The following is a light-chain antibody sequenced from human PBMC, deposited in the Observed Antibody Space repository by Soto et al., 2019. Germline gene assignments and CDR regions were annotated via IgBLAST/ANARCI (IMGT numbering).Light chain of an antibody. V-gene: IGKV3-20*01. CDR3: QQYGSSPTWT. Sequence: EIVLTQSPGTLSLSPGERATLSCRASQSVSSNYLAWFQQKPGQAPRLLIYAASSRATGIPDRFSGSGSGTDFTLTISRLEPEDFAIYYCQQYGSSPTWTFGQGTKV. CDR2: AAS. CDR1: QSVSSNY. J-gene: IGKJ1*01.